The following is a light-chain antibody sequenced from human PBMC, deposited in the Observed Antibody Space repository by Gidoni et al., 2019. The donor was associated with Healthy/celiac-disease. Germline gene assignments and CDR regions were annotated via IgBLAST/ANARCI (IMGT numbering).Light chain of an antibody. CDR3: QQINSYPRT. J-gene: IGKJ2*01. CDR2: AAS. Sequence: DVPSSQSPSFLSASVGDRVTITCRASQGISSYLDWYQQKPGKAPKLLIYAASTLQSGVPSRFSGSGSGTEFTLTISSLQPEDFATYYCQQINSYPRTFGQGTKLEIK. CDR1: QGISSY. V-gene: IGKV1-9*01.